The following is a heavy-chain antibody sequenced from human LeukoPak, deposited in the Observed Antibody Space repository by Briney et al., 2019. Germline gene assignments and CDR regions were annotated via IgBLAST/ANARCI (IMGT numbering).Heavy chain of an antibody. CDR1: GGSISSSSYY. J-gene: IGHJ4*02. D-gene: IGHD6-19*01. V-gene: IGHV4-39*01. Sequence: SETQSLTCTVSGGSISSSSYYWGWIRQPPGKGLEWIGSIYYSGSTYYNPSLKSRVTISVDTSKNQFSLKLSSVTAADAAVYYCARRYSSGWYDYWGQGTLVTVSS. CDR2: IYYSGST. CDR3: ARRYSSGWYDY.